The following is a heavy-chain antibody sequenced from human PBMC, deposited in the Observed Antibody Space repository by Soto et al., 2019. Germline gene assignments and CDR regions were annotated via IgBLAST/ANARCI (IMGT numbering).Heavy chain of an antibody. CDR2: IYHSGST. CDR1: GGSISSGGYS. V-gene: IGHV4-30-2*01. Sequence: SETLSLTCAVSGGSISSGGYSWNWIRQPPGKGLEWIGYIYHSGSTYYNPSLKSRVTISVDRSKNHFSLNLSSVTAADTAVYYCVSSVTTLFDYWGQGTLVTVSS. D-gene: IGHD4-17*01. J-gene: IGHJ4*02. CDR3: VSSVTTLFDY.